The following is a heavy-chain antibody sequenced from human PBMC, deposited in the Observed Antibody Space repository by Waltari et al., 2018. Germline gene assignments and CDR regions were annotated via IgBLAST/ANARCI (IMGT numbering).Heavy chain of an antibody. CDR1: GYTFTGYY. D-gene: IGHD2-15*01. Sequence: QVQLVQSGAEVKKPGASVKVSCKASGYTFTGYYMHWVRQAPGQGLAWMGWSNPNSGGTNYAQKFEGRVTMTRDKSISTAYMELSRLRSDDTAVYYCARDQDIVVVVAATDLAYWGQGTLVTVSS. CDR3: ARDQDIVVVVAATDLAY. J-gene: IGHJ4*02. V-gene: IGHV1-2*02. CDR2: SNPNSGGT.